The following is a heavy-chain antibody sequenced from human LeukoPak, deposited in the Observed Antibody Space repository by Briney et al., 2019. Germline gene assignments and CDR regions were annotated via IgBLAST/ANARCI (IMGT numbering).Heavy chain of an antibody. Sequence: ASVKVSFKASGYTFTGCYMHWVRQAAGQGLEWMGWINPNSGGTNYAQKFQGRVTMTRDTSISTAYMELSRLRSDDTAVYYCAILLAQGDKWNDPYFDYWGQGTLVTVSS. CDR1: GYTFTGCY. V-gene: IGHV1-2*02. CDR2: INPNSGGT. J-gene: IGHJ4*02. D-gene: IGHD1-1*01. CDR3: AILLAQGDKWNDPYFDY.